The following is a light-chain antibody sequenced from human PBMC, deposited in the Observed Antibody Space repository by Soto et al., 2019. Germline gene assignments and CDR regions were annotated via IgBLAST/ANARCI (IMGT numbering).Light chain of an antibody. CDR3: QQRSSWPS. CDR2: DAS. V-gene: IGKV3-11*01. Sequence: EIVLTQSPGTLSLSAGERATLSCRASQSVSNNYLAWYQQKPGQAPRLLIYDASNRATGIPARFSGSGSGTDFTLTISSLEPEDFAVYHCQQRSSWPSFGQGTRLEIK. CDR1: QSVSNNY. J-gene: IGKJ5*01.